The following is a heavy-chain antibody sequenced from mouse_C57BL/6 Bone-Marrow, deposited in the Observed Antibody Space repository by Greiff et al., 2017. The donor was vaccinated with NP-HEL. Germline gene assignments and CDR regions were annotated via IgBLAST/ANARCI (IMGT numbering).Heavy chain of an antibody. CDR3: ARDWYFDV. J-gene: IGHJ1*03. CDR2: IDPSASYT. CDR1: GYTFTSYW. Sequence: VQLQQPGAELVKPGASVTLSCKASGYTFTSYWMQWVKQRPGQGLEWIGEIDPSASYTNYNQKFKGKATLTVDTSSSTAYMQLSSLTSEDSAVYYCARDWYFDVWGTGTTVTVSS. V-gene: IGHV1-50*01.